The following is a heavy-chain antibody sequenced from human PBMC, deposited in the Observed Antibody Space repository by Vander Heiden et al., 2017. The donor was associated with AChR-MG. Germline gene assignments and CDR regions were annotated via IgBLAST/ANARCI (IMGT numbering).Heavy chain of an antibody. CDR3: AGLGYCSSTSCLPGDYYYYYGMDV. Sequence: QLQLQESGPGLVKPSETLSPTCTVPGGAISSSSYIRGRIRQPPGKGLEWIGSIYYSGSTYYNPSLKSRVTISVDTSKNQFSLKLSSVTAADTAVYYCAGLGYCSSTSCLPGDYYYYYGMDVWGQGTTVTVSS. CDR2: IYYSGST. V-gene: IGHV4-39*01. CDR1: GGAISSSSYI. D-gene: IGHD2-2*01. J-gene: IGHJ6*02.